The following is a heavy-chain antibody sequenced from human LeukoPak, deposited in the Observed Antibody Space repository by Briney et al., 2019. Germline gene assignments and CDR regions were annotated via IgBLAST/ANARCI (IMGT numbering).Heavy chain of an antibody. CDR1: GYSISSGYY. J-gene: IGHJ3*02. D-gene: IGHD3-10*01. V-gene: IGHV4-38-2*01. CDR2: IYYRGST. Sequence: RPSETLSLTCAVSGYSISSGYYWGWIRQPPGRGLEWIASIYYRGSTHYNPSLASLKSRVTISGDTSKNQFSLKLSSVTAADTAVYYCARVFRAGGFGAFDIWGQGTMVTVSS. CDR3: ARVFRAGGFGAFDI.